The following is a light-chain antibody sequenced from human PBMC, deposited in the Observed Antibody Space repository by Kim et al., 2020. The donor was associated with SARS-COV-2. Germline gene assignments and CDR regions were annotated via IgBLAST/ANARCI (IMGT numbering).Light chain of an antibody. Sequence: DIQMTQSPSTLSASVGDRVTITCRASQSIRSWLAWYQQKPGKAPKVLIYDASSLESGVPSRFSGSGSGTGFTLTISSLQPDDFATYYCQQYNSHSPSWTFGQGTKVDIK. J-gene: IGKJ1*01. V-gene: IGKV1-5*01. CDR2: DAS. CDR3: QQYNSHSPSWT. CDR1: QSIRSW.